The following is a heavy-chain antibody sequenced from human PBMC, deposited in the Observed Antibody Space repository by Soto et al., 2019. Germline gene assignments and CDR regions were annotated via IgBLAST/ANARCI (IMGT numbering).Heavy chain of an antibody. V-gene: IGHV4-39*01. Sequence: SETLSLTCTVSGGSISSSDYYWGWIRQPPGKGLEWIGSIYYSGSTYHNPSLKSRATIFVDTSKNQFSLMLNSVTAAGTAVYYCARHVSNKCYFEFDYWGQGTPVTVSS. D-gene: IGHD3-22*01. CDR3: ARHVSNKCYFEFDY. CDR1: GGSISSSDYY. J-gene: IGHJ4*02. CDR2: IYYSGST.